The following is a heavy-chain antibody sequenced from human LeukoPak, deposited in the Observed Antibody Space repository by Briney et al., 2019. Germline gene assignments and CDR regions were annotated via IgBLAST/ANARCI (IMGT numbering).Heavy chain of an antibody. CDR3: AEDAQRGFDYSNSLEY. V-gene: IGHV3-33*06. J-gene: IGHJ4*02. D-gene: IGHD4-11*01. CDR2: IWNDGSNQ. CDR1: QFTFSHYG. Sequence: PGKSLTLSCVASQFTFSHYGMHWVRQAPGKGLEWVAVIWNDGSNQYYADSVKGRFTISRDNSQNTVYLQMNSLRAEDTAVYYCAEDAQRGFDYSNSLEYWGQGTLVTVSS.